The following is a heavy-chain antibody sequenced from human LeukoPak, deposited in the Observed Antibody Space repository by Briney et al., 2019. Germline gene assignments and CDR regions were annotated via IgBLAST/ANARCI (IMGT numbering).Heavy chain of an antibody. CDR2: ISGSGGST. J-gene: IGHJ4*02. V-gene: IGHV3-23*01. D-gene: IGHD1-26*01. CDR1: GFTFSSYG. Sequence: GGSLRLSCAASGFTFSSYGMSWVRQAPGKGLEWVSGISGSGGSTDYADSVKGRFTISRDNSKNTLYLQMNSLRAEDTAVYYCAKDLYSGSPEGNWGQGTLVTVSS. CDR3: AKDLYSGSPEGN.